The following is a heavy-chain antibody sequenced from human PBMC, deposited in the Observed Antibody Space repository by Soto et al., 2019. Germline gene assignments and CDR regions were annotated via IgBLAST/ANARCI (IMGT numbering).Heavy chain of an antibody. Sequence: SVKVSCKASGGTFSSYTISWVRQAPGQGLEWMGRIIPILGIANYAQKFQGRVTITADKSTSTAYMELSSLRSEDTAVYYCARDRVDIISSNYYYYGMDVWGQGTTVTVSS. D-gene: IGHD3-10*01. CDR2: IIPILGIA. CDR3: ARDRVDIISSNYYYYGMDV. CDR1: GGTFSSYT. J-gene: IGHJ6*02. V-gene: IGHV1-69*04.